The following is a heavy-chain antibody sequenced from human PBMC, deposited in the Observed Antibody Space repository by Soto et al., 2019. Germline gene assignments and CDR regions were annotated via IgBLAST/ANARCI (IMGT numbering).Heavy chain of an antibody. CDR2: IHSSGYT. CDR1: GCSVDNYH. D-gene: IGHD3-9*01. V-gene: IGHV4-59*02. CDR3: ARLSHIFPVETYFYHSMDI. Sequence: QVQLQESGPGLVRPSESLSLTCTVSGCSVDNYHWSWIRRPPGKGLEWVGYIHSSGYTNNNPSLRSRVTLSMDNAKNQFSLKVSPVTAADTAVYYCARLSHIFPVETYFYHSMDIWGKGITVTVSS. J-gene: IGHJ6*04.